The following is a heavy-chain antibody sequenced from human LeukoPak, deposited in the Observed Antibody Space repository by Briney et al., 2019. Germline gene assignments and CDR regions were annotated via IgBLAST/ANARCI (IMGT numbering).Heavy chain of an antibody. CDR2: ISAYNGNT. Sequence: GESLKISCKGSGYSFTSYWIGWVRQAPGQGLEWMGWISAYNGNTNYAQKLQGRVTMTTDTSTSTAYMELRSLRSDDTAVYYCARVPHPWDIVATFGDYWGQGTLVTVSS. CDR3: ARVPHPWDIVATFGDY. D-gene: IGHD5-12*01. CDR1: GYSFTSYW. V-gene: IGHV1-18*04. J-gene: IGHJ4*02.